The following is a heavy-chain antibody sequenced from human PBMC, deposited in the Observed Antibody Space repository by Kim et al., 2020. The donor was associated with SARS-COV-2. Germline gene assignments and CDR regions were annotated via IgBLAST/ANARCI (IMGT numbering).Heavy chain of an antibody. CDR1: GGSFSGYY. Sequence: SETLSLTCAVYGGSFSGYYWSWIRQPPGKGLEWIGEINHSGSTNYNPSLKSRVTISVDTSKNQFSLKLSSVTAADTAVYYCASPAAGDAFDIWGQGTMVTVSS. CDR2: INHSGST. V-gene: IGHV4-34*01. D-gene: IGHD2-2*01. J-gene: IGHJ3*02. CDR3: ASPAAGDAFDI.